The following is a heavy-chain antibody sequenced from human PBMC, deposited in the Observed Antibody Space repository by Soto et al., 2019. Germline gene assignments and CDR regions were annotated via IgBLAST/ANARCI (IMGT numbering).Heavy chain of an antibody. D-gene: IGHD1-26*01. CDR2: ISWNSASM. J-gene: IGHJ4*02. CDR1: GFTFDDYA. V-gene: IGHV3-9*01. CDR3: ARSSSDSYYDLDF. Sequence: LSCAASGFTFDDYAMHWVRQAPGKGLEWVSGISWNSASMDYADSVKDRFSISRDNAENSLYLQMNILKIEDTAFYYCARSSSDSYYDLDFWGQGTLVTVSS.